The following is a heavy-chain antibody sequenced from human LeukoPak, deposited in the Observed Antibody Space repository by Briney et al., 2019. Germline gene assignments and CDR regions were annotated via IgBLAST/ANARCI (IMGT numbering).Heavy chain of an antibody. Sequence: ASVKVSCKASGYTFSNYAIHWVRQAPGQRLEWMGWINGGNGNTEYSQNFQGRVTITRDTSANTAYMDLSSLRSEDTAAYYCARDRGNYLLAYWGQGTLVTVSS. J-gene: IGHJ4*02. V-gene: IGHV1-3*01. D-gene: IGHD1-26*01. CDR2: INGGNGNT. CDR3: ARDRGNYLLAY. CDR1: GYTFSNYA.